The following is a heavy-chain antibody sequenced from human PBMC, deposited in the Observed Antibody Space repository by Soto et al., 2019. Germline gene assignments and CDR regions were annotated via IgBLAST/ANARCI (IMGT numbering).Heavy chain of an antibody. J-gene: IGHJ5*02. CDR3: ARVGPYYDFWSGLPNWFDP. D-gene: IGHD3-3*01. CDR1: GGSFSGYY. V-gene: IGHV4-34*01. CDR2: INHSGST. Sequence: SETLSLTCAVYGGSFSGYYWSWIRQPPGKGLEWIGEINHSGSTNYNPSLKSRVTISVDTSKNQFSLKLSSVTAADTAVYYCARVGPYYDFWSGLPNWFDPWGQGTLVTV.